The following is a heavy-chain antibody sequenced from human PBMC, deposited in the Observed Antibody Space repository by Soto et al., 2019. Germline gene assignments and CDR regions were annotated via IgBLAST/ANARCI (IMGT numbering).Heavy chain of an antibody. D-gene: IGHD6-6*01. Sequence: PSETLSLTGSVSAGSISSFYWNWIRQPAGKGLEWIGRIYRNGHTDYNPSLNSRVTMAVDTSKHQFSLQLSSVTAAHTATYYCARGPSTSSIGTFDIWGQGTMVNVSS. CDR2: IYRNGHT. J-gene: IGHJ3*02. CDR1: AGSISSFY. V-gene: IGHV4-4*07. CDR3: ARGPSTSSIGTFDI.